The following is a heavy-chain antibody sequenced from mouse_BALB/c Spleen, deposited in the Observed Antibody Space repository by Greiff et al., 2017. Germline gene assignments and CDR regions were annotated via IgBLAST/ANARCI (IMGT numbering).Heavy chain of an antibody. CDR3: ARYPYDYDGYYYAMDY. V-gene: IGHV1-14*01. Sequence: VQLKESGPELVKPGASVKMSCKASGYTFTSYVMHWVKQKPGQGLEWIGYINPYNDGTKYNEKFKGKATLTSDKSSSTAYMELSSLTSEDSAVYYCARYPYDYDGYYYAMDYWGQGTSVTVSS. J-gene: IGHJ4*01. D-gene: IGHD2-4*01. CDR1: GYTFTSYV. CDR2: INPYNDGT.